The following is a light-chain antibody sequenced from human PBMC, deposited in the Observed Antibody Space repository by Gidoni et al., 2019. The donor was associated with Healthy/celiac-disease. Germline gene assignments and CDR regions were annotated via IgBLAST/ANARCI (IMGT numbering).Light chain of an antibody. CDR1: SSNIGSNT. CDR3: AAWDDSLNGWV. J-gene: IGLJ3*02. CDR2: SNN. V-gene: IGLV1-44*01. Sequence: QSVLTQPPSASGTPGQRVTISGSGSSSNIGSNTVNWYQQLPGTAPKLLIYSNNQRPSGFPDRFSGSKSGTSASLAISGLQSEDEADYYCAAWDDSLNGWVFGGGTKLTVL.